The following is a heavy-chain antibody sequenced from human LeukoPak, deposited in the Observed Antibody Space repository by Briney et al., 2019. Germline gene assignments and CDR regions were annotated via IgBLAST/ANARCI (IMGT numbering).Heavy chain of an antibody. CDR3: ATRGYSYGPGIDY. J-gene: IGHJ4*02. V-gene: IGHV1-69*13. Sequence: GASVKVSCKASGGTFSSYAISWVRQAPGQGLGWMGGIIPIFGTANYAQKFQGRVTITADESTSTAYMELSSLRSEDTAVYYCATRGYSYGPGIDYWGQGTLVTVSS. D-gene: IGHD5-18*01. CDR1: GGTFSSYA. CDR2: IIPIFGTA.